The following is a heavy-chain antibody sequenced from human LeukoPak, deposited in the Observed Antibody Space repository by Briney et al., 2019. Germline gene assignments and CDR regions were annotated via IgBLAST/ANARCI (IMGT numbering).Heavy chain of an antibody. J-gene: IGHJ1*01. D-gene: IGHD3-22*01. V-gene: IGHV3-74*01. CDR2: IKSDGST. Sequence: AGGSLRLSCAASGFTFSTYWMHWVRQAPGKGLVWVSRIKSDGSTNYADSVKGRFTISRDNAKNTVSLQMNSLRAEDTGVYYCARAPSEIGGYYPEYFRHWGQGILVTVSS. CDR1: GFTFSTYW. CDR3: ARAPSEIGGYYPEYFRH.